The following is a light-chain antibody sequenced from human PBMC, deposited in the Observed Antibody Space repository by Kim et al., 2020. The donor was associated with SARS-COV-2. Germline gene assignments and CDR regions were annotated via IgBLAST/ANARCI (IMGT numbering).Light chain of an antibody. CDR3: NSRVSSGDHYV. J-gene: IGLJ1*01. Sequence: GKTASTTCQGDILRRYQASWYHQKPGQAPVLVIYGKDSRASGLPDRFSGSTSGDTTSLTITGAQAEDEADYYCNSRVSSGDHYVFGPGTKVTVL. CDR2: GKD. V-gene: IGLV3-19*01. CDR1: ILRRYQ.